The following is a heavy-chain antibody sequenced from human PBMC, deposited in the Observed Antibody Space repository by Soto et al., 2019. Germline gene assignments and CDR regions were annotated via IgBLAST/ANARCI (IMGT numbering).Heavy chain of an antibody. Sequence: QVQLVQSGAEVKKPGSSVKVSCKASGGTFSSFVISWVRQAPGQGLEWMGGIIPIFGTANYAQKFQGRVTITADESTSPAYMELGSLRSEDTAVYYCARVRVRFLEWLGSEGWGQGTLVTVSS. J-gene: IGHJ4*02. V-gene: IGHV1-69*12. CDR2: IIPIFGTA. CDR1: GGTFSSFV. D-gene: IGHD3-3*01. CDR3: ARVRVRFLEWLGSEG.